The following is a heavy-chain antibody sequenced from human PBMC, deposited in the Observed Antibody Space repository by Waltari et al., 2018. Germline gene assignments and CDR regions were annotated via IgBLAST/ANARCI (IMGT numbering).Heavy chain of an antibody. CDR3: AREAVTLYYFDY. CDR2: IRSSGSTI. J-gene: IGHJ4*02. V-gene: IGHV3-11*04. CDR1: GFTFSDYY. D-gene: IGHD4-4*01. Sequence: QVQLVESGGGLVKPGGSLRLSCAASGFTFSDYYMRWIRQAPGKGLELVSDIRSSGSTIYYADSVKGRFTISRDNAKNSLYLQMNSLRAEDTAVYYCAREAVTLYYFDYWGQGTLVTVSS.